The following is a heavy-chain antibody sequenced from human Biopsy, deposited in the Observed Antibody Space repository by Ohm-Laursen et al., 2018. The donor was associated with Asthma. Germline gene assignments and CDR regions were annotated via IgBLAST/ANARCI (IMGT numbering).Heavy chain of an antibody. CDR2: IYSGGTS. D-gene: IGHD3-22*01. Sequence: SLRLSCAASGFAVSRDHMFWVRQAPGKGLEWVSVIYSGGTSHTADSVRGRLTISRDYSKNTLYLQMHSLRAEDTAVYYCARGDSSNWSHYDFDYWGQGTLVTVSS. CDR3: ARGDSSNWSHYDFDY. V-gene: IGHV3-53*01. CDR1: GFAVSRDH. J-gene: IGHJ4*02.